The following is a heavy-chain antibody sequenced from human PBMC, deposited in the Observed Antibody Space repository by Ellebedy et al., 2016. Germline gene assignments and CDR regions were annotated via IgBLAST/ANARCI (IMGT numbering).Heavy chain of an antibody. CDR2: ITGTGGST. Sequence: GGSLRLSXADSGFTFSSYAMSWVRQAPGKGLEWISAITGTGGSTYYADSVKGRFTISRDNLQNKLYLQMNSLRVEDTAVYYCARESHGYYYYMDVWGKGTTVTVSS. CDR1: GFTFSSYA. V-gene: IGHV3-23*01. CDR3: ARESHGYYYYMDV. D-gene: IGHD2-8*01. J-gene: IGHJ6*03.